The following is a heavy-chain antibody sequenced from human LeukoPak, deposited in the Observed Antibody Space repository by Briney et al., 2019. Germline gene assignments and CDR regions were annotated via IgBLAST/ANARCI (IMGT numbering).Heavy chain of an antibody. CDR1: GGTFSSYA. Sequence: SVKVSCKASGGTFSSYAISWVRQAPGQGLEWMGGIIPIFGTANYAQKFQGRVTITTDESTSTAYMELSSLRSEDTAVYYCARVPKVGAILYYYYYMDVWGKGTTVTISS. J-gene: IGHJ6*03. CDR3: ARVPKVGAILYYYYYMDV. CDR2: IIPIFGTA. D-gene: IGHD3-3*01. V-gene: IGHV1-69*05.